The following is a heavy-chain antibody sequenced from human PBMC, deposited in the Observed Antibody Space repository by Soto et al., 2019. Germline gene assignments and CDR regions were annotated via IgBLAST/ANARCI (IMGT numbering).Heavy chain of an antibody. D-gene: IGHD6-19*01. V-gene: IGHV3-53*01. J-gene: IGHJ3*02. CDR2: IYSGGST. CDR1: GFTVSSNY. Sequence: GSLRLSCAASGFTVSSNYMSWVRQAPGKGLEWVSVIYSGGSTYYADSVKGRFTISRDNSKNTLYLQMNSLRAEDTAVYYCARCRLAVAGDYAFDIRGQGTMFTISS. CDR3: ARCRLAVAGDYAFDI.